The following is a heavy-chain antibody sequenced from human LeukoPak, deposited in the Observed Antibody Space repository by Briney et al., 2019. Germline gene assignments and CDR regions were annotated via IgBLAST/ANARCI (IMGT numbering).Heavy chain of an antibody. CDR1: GGSISSGSYY. Sequence: PSETLSLTCTVSGGSISSGSYYWSWIRQPAGKGLEWIGRIYTSGSTNYNPSLKSRVTISVDTSKNQFSLKLSSVTAADTAVYYCAREDGGPGIPLGYWGQGTLVTVSS. J-gene: IGHJ4*02. CDR2: IYTSGST. V-gene: IGHV4-61*02. D-gene: IGHD1-14*01. CDR3: AREDGGPGIPLGY.